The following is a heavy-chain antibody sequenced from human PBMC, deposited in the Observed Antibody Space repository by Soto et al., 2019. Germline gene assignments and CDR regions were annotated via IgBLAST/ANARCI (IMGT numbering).Heavy chain of an antibody. CDR2: IHYSGST. V-gene: IGHV4-59*01. CDR3: ARGGVAARKGRWFDP. CDR1: GGSISGYY. D-gene: IGHD6-25*01. Sequence: QVQLQESGPGLVKPSETLSLTCTVSGGSISGYYWGWIRQPPGKGLEWLGYIHYSGSTNYNPSLRSRVTISVDTPKNQFSLKVNSMTAADTAIYYCARGGVAARKGRWFDPWGQGTLVTVSS. J-gene: IGHJ5*02.